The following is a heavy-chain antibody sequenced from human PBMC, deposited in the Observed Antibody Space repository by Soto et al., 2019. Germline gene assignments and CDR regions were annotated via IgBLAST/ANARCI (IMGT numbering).Heavy chain of an antibody. V-gene: IGHV3-23*01. CDR2: IRGSGGST. CDR3: AIGATVSHYYYYGMDV. D-gene: IGHD4-17*01. J-gene: IGHJ6*02. CDR1: GFTFSDYS. Sequence: GGSLRLSCAASGFTFSDYSMNWVRQAPGKGLEWVSAIRGSGGSTYYADSVKGRFTISRDNAKNSLYLQMNSLRDEDTAVYYCAIGATVSHYYYYGMDVWGQGTTVTVSS.